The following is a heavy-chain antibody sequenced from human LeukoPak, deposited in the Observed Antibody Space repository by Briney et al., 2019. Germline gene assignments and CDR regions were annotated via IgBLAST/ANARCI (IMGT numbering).Heavy chain of an antibody. CDR2: ISSSGRTM. CDR1: GFIFSSYE. Sequence: GGSLRLSCAASGFIFSSYELSWVRQAPGKGLEWVSYISSSGRTMYYADSVKGRFTISRDNAKKSLYLQMNSLRAEDTAVYYCARPPDNYYYYYMDVWGKGTTVTVSS. J-gene: IGHJ6*03. CDR3: ARPPDNYYYYYMDV. V-gene: IGHV3-48*03.